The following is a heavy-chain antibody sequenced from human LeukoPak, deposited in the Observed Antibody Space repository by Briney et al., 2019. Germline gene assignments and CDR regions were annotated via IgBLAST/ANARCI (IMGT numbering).Heavy chain of an antibody. CDR2: IKQDGSEK. CDR3: AAVLDCSSTSCYYFDY. V-gene: IGHV3-7*01. D-gene: IGHD2-2*01. J-gene: IGHJ4*02. Sequence: GGSLRLSCAASGFTFSSYWMSWVRQAPGKGLEWVANIKQDGSEKYYVDSVKGRFTISRDNAKNSLYLQMNSLRAEDTAVYYCAAVLDCSSTSCYYFDYWGQGTLVTVSS. CDR1: GFTFSSYW.